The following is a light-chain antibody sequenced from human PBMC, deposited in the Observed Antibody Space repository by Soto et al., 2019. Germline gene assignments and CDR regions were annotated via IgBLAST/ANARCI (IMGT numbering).Light chain of an antibody. CDR3: ATWDGSLPAEV. V-gene: IGLV2-23*02. CDR2: EVT. CDR1: SSDVGTYSL. J-gene: IGLJ2*01. Sequence: QSALTQPASVSGSPGQSITISCTGTSSDVGTYSLVSWYQQHPGRAPKLIIYEVTKRPSGVSNRFSGSKSGNTASLTISGLQAEDEADYHCATWDGSLPAEVFGGGTKLTVL.